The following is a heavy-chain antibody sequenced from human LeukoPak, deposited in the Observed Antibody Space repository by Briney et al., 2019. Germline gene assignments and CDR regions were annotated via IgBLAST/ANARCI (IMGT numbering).Heavy chain of an antibody. J-gene: IGHJ4*02. CDR1: GGSVSSSLYY. CDR2: INHSGST. Sequence: SETLSLTCTVSGGSVSSSLYYWGWIRQPPGKGLEWIGEINHSGSTNYNPSLKSRVTISVDTSKNQFSLKLSSVTAADTAVYYCARHGEGGIPGDYFDYWGQGTLVTVSS. V-gene: IGHV4-39*01. CDR3: ARHGEGGIPGDYFDY. D-gene: IGHD3-10*01.